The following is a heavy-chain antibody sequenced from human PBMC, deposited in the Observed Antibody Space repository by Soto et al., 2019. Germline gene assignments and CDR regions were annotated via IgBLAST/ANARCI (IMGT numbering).Heavy chain of an antibody. CDR3: AKDRRGSTISTIFDY. V-gene: IGHV3-30*18. J-gene: IGHJ4*02. D-gene: IGHD3-3*01. Sequence: QVQLVESGGGVVQPGRSLRLSCAASGFTFSSYGMHWVRQAPGKGLEWVAVISYDGSNKYYADSVKGRFTISRDNSKNTLYLQMNSLRAEDTAVYYCAKDRRGSTISTIFDYWGQGTLVTVSS. CDR2: ISYDGSNK. CDR1: GFTFSSYG.